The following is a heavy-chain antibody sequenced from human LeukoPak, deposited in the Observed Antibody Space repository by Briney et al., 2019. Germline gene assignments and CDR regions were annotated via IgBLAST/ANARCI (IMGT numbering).Heavy chain of an antibody. Sequence: GGSLRLSCAASGFTFSGSAMHWVRQASGKGLEWVGRIRSKANSYATAYAASVKGRFTISRDDSKNTAYLQMNSLKTEDTAVYYCARGGGPSNWFDPWGQGTLVTVSS. CDR3: ARGGGPSNWFDP. D-gene: IGHD4-23*01. J-gene: IGHJ5*02. V-gene: IGHV3-73*01. CDR1: GFTFSGSA. CDR2: IRSKANSYAT.